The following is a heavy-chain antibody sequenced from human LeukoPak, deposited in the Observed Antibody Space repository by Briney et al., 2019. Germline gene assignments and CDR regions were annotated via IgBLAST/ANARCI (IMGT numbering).Heavy chain of an antibody. V-gene: IGHV3-21*01. Sequence: PGGSLRLSCAASGFTFSSYSMNWVRQAPGKGLEWVSSISSSSSYIYYADSVKGRFTISRDNAKNSLYLQMNSLRAEDTAVYYCASTYCSSTSCPSNYWGQGTLVTVSS. D-gene: IGHD2-2*01. CDR1: GFTFSSYS. CDR2: ISSSSSYI. J-gene: IGHJ4*02. CDR3: ASTYCSSTSCPSNY.